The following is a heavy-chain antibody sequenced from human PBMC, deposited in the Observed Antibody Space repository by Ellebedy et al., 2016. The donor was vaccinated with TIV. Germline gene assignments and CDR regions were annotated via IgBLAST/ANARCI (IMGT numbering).Heavy chain of an antibody. CDR1: TGSISSYY. CDR2: IYYSGST. Sequence: MPSETLSLTCSVSTGSISSYYWSWIRQPPGKGLDWIGSIYYSGSTNYNPSLQSRVTISVDTSRNQFSLKLRSATAADTAVYYCARDRRGSYDYWGQGTLITVSS. J-gene: IGHJ4*02. D-gene: IGHD3-10*01. V-gene: IGHV4-59*01. CDR3: ARDRRGSYDY.